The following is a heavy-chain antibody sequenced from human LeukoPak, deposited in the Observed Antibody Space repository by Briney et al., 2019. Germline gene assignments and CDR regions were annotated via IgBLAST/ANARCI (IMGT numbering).Heavy chain of an antibody. Sequence: SETLSLTCTVSGGSIGGSSYYWGWIRQPPGKGLEWIGSIYYSGSTYYNPSLKSRVTISVDTSKNQFSLKLNSVTATDTAVYYCARARGVGDYWGQGTLVTVSS. CDR3: ARARGVGDY. CDR2: IYYSGST. CDR1: GGSIGGSSYY. V-gene: IGHV4-39*02. J-gene: IGHJ4*02. D-gene: IGHD3-10*01.